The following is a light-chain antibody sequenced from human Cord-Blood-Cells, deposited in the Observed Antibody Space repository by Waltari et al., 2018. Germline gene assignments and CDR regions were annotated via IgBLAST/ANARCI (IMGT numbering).Light chain of an antibody. Sequence: EIVMTHSPDTLSVSPGERSTLSCRASQSVSSNLAWYQQKPGQAPMLLIYGASTRATGIPARFSGSGSGTEFTLTISSLQSEDFAVYYCQQYNNWPPVTFGQGTKVEIK. J-gene: IGKJ1*01. V-gene: IGKV3-15*01. CDR1: QSVSSN. CDR2: GAS. CDR3: QQYNNWPPVT.